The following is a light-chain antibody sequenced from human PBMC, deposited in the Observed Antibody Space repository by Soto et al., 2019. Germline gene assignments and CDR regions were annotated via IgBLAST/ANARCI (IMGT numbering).Light chain of an antibody. CDR1: HSLLHSNGYNY. V-gene: IGKV2-28*01. Sequence: DIVMTQSPLSLPVTPGEPASISCRSSHSLLHSNGYNYLDWYLQKPVQSPQLLIYLGSNRASGVPDRFICSGSGTDFTLKISRVEADDVGVYYCMQALQTPRTCGQGTKVEIK. CDR2: LGS. J-gene: IGKJ1*01. CDR3: MQALQTPRT.